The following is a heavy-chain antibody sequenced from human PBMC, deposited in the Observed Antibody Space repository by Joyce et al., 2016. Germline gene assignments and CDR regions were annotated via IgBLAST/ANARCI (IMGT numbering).Heavy chain of an antibody. CDR3: VVLKWLEGSFDP. CDR1: GLSLSDLS. D-gene: IGHD5-24*01. Sequence: QVHMVQSGAEVKKPGASVKVSCQVSGLSLSDLSINWVRQTPGKGPEWMGGFDAEDGEKIYAQKFQGRVTMTEDTSRDTTYMHLSSLESDDTAIYYCVVLKWLEGSFDPWGQGTLVTVS. J-gene: IGHJ5*02. CDR2: FDAEDGEK. V-gene: IGHV1-24*01.